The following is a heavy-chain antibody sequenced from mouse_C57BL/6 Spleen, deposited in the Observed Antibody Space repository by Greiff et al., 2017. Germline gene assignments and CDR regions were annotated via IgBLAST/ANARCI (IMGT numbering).Heavy chain of an antibody. CDR3: ARSITTVVGKYFDV. J-gene: IGHJ1*03. CDR2: IYPGSGNT. Sequence: VQLQQSGAELVRPGASVKLSCKASGYTFTDYYINWVKQRPGQGLEWIARIYPGSGNTYYNEKFKGKATLTAEKSSSTAYMQLSSLTSEDSAFYFCARSITTVVGKYFDVWGTGTTVTVSS. V-gene: IGHV1-76*01. CDR1: GYTFTDYY. D-gene: IGHD1-1*01.